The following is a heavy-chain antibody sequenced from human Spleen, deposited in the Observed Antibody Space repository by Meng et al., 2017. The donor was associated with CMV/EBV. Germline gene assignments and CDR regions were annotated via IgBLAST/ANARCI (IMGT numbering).Heavy chain of an antibody. CDR1: GFNFSSYW. D-gene: IGHD3-22*01. CDR2: MKLDGSEK. J-gene: IGHJ4*02. CDR3: ARDPAQYYDSSGYDGRY. V-gene: IGHV3-7*01. Sequence: GGSLRLSCAAYGFNFSSYWMSWVRQAPGKGLEWVATMKLDGSEKYYVDSVKGRFTISRDNAENSMYLHMNSLRAEDTAVYYCARDPAQYYDSSGYDGRYWGQGTLVTVSS.